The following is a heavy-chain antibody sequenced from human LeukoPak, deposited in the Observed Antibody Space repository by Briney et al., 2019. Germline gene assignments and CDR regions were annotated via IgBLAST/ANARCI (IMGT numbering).Heavy chain of an antibody. D-gene: IGHD3-10*01. J-gene: IGHJ3*02. V-gene: IGHV3-64*01. Sequence: PGGSLRLSCAASGFTFSSYAMHWVRQAPGKGLEYVSAISSNGGSTYYASSVKGRFTISRDNSKNTLYLQMGSLRAEDMAVYYCARDALNTDGESDAFDIWGQGTMVTVSS. CDR2: ISSNGGST. CDR1: GFTFSSYA. CDR3: ARDALNTDGESDAFDI.